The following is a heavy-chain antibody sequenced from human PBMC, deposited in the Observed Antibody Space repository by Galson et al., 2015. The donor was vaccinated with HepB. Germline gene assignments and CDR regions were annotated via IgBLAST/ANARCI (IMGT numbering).Heavy chain of an antibody. J-gene: IGHJ6*03. CDR2: IKQDGSEK. Sequence: SLRLSCAASGFTFSSYWMSWVRQAPGKGLEWVANIKQDGSEKYYVDSVQGRFTISRDNAQNSLYLHMNSLRAEDTAVDYCARSFGYSSSWYNFYYMDVWGKGTTVTVSS. V-gene: IGHV3-7*01. CDR3: ARSFGYSSSWYNFYYMDV. CDR1: GFTFSSYW. D-gene: IGHD6-13*01.